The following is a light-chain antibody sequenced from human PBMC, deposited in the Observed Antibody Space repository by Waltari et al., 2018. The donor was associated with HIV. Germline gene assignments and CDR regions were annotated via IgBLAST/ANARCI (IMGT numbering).Light chain of an antibody. V-gene: IGKV1-6*01. J-gene: IGKJ1*01. CDR1: QGIRND. CDR2: AAS. CDR3: LQDSNYPRT. Sequence: AIRMPQSPSSLSASVGDRVTITCRASQGIRNDLGWYQQKPGKAPKLLIYAASSLQSGVPLRFSGSGGGTDFTLTISSLQPEDFATYYCLQDSNYPRTFGQGTKVEI.